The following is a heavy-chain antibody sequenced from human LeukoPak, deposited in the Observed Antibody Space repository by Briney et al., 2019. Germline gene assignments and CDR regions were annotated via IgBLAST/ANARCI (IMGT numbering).Heavy chain of an antibody. CDR1: GFTFSTYW. CDR3: ARDNMRDGGIAAAGTDY. D-gene: IGHD6-13*01. J-gene: IGHJ4*02. CDR2: MKQDGSEK. Sequence: GGSLRLSCAASGFTFSTYWMSWVRQAPGKGLEWVANMKQDGSEKYYVDSVKGRLTISRDNAKNSLYLQMNSLRAEDTAVYYCARDNMRDGGIAAAGTDYWGQGTLVTVSS. V-gene: IGHV3-7*01.